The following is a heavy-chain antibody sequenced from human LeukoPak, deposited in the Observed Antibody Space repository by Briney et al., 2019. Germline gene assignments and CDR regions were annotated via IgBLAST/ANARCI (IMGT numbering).Heavy chain of an antibody. Sequence: PGGSLRLSCAASGFTFDDYGMSWVRQAPGKGLEWVSGINWNGGSTGYADSVKGRFTISRDNAKNSLYLQMNNLRAEDTAVYYCARGYYDSSYNWFDPWGQGTLVTVSS. J-gene: IGHJ5*02. CDR2: INWNGGST. CDR3: ARGYYDSSYNWFDP. D-gene: IGHD3-22*01. CDR1: GFTFDDYG. V-gene: IGHV3-20*04.